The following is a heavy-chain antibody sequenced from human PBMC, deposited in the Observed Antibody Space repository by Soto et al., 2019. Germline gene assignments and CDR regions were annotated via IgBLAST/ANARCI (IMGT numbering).Heavy chain of an antibody. V-gene: IGHV4-30-4*01. CDR2: IYYSGST. J-gene: IGHJ6*02. Sequence: SETLSLTCTVSGGSISSGDYYWSWIRQPPGKGLEWIGYIYYSGSTYYNPSLKSRVTISVDTSKNQFSLKLSSVTAADTAVYYCASNGDQPGRLDYYYYGMDVWGQGTTVTVSS. CDR1: GGSISSGDYY. CDR3: ASNGDQPGRLDYYYYGMDV. D-gene: IGHD4-17*01.